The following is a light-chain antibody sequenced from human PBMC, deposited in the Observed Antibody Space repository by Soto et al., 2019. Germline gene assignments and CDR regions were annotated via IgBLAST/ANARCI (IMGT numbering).Light chain of an antibody. CDR2: EVS. J-gene: IGLJ2*01. V-gene: IGLV2-8*01. Sequence: QSALTQPPSASGSPGQSVTISCTGTSSDVGAYKYVSWYKHHPGKAPKLVIYEVSQRPSGVPDRFSGSKSDNTASLTVSGLQTDDEADYYCSSYAGRNNLVFGGGTKLTVL. CDR1: SSDVGAYKY. CDR3: SSYAGRNNLV.